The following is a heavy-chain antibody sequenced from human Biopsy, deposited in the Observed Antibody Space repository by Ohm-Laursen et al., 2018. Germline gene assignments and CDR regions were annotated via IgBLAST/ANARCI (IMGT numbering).Heavy chain of an antibody. J-gene: IGHJ4*02. Sequence: ASVKVSCKVSGVSFTGYYIHWVRQAPGQGLEWMGWISPKSGDTNYAHKFQGNITMTRDTSMSTAYMEMSRLRCDDTAVYYCALQSVAQMKNFDYWGQGTLVTVSS. CDR2: ISPKSGDT. CDR3: ALQSVAQMKNFDY. V-gene: IGHV1-2*02. CDR1: GVSFTGYY. D-gene: IGHD6-19*01.